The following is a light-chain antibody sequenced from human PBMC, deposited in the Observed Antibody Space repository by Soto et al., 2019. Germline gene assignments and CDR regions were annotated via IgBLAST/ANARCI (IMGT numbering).Light chain of an antibody. J-gene: IGLJ2*01. CDR2: EVS. V-gene: IGLV2-14*01. CDR3: SSYTSDTTVL. Sequence: QLVLTQPASVSGSPGQSITISCTGTSSDVGAYNYVSWYQQHPGKAPKLMIYEVSNRPSGVSNRFSGSKSGNTASLTISGLQTEDEANYYCSSYTSDTTVLFGGGTKLTVL. CDR1: SSDVGAYNY.